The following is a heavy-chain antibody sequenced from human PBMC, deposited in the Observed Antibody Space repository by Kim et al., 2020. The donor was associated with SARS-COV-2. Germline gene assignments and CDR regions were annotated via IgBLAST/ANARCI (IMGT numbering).Heavy chain of an antibody. Sequence: SETLSLTCAVYGGSFSGYYWSWIRQPPGKGLEWIGEINHSGSTNYNPSLKSRVTISVDTSKNQFSLKLSSVTAADTAVYYCARALAVAGMRDSLSDYWGQGTLVTVSS. CDR3: ARALAVAGMRDSLSDY. J-gene: IGHJ4*02. V-gene: IGHV4-34*01. CDR2: INHSGST. CDR1: GGSFSGYY. D-gene: IGHD6-19*01.